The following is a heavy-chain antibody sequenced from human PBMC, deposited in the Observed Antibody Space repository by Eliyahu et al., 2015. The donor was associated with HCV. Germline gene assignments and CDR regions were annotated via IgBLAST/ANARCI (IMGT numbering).Heavy chain of an antibody. CDR3: ARVPWGVGFGGVKDS. CDR2: INNNGSST. J-gene: IGHJ4*02. V-gene: IGHV3-74*01. CDR1: GFTFSTHW. Sequence: EVQLVESGGGLVQPGGSLRLSCAAXGFTFSTHWMYWVRQTPGKGLVWVSRINNNGSSTSYADSVKGRFTISRDNAKDTLYLQMNSLRVEDTAVYYCARVPWGVGFGGVKDSWGQGTLVTVSS. D-gene: IGHD3-16*01.